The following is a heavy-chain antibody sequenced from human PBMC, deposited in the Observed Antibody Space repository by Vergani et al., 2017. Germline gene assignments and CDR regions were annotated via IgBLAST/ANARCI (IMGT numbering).Heavy chain of an antibody. D-gene: IGHD3-16*01. CDR1: DYSISDNYY. CDR2: VFHSGSA. V-gene: IGHV4-38-2*02. J-gene: IGHJ3*02. CDR3: ARQFWVSQGVGAFET. Sequence: QVLLQESGPGLVKPSETLSLTCTVSDYSISDNYYWGWIRQPPGKGLEWIATVFHSGSAYYNPSLRRRVTISVETSKNQFSLRLTTLTAADTAVYYCARQFWVSQGVGAFETWGRGTEVSVSS.